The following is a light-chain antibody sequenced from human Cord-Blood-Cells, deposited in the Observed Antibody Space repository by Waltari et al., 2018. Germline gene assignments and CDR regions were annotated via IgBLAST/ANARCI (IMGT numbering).Light chain of an antibody. Sequence: DIQMTQSPSSLSASVGARVTITCRASQSISSYLNWYQQKPGKAPKLLIYAASSLQSGVPSRFSGSGSGTDFTLTISSLQPEDFATYYCQQSHSTPTFGQGTKVEIK. CDR3: QQSHSTPT. J-gene: IGKJ1*01. CDR2: AAS. V-gene: IGKV1-39*01. CDR1: QSISSY.